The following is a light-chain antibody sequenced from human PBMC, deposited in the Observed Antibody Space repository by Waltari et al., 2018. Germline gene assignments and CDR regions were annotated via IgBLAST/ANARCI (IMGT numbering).Light chain of an antibody. CDR3: QKYGTLPAT. CDR2: DAS. V-gene: IGKV3-20*01. CDR1: QSVSRT. Sequence: EIVLTQSPGTLSLSPGERATLSCRASQSVSRTLAWYQQKAGQAPRLLIYDASSRATDIPDRFSGSGSGTDFSLTISRLEPEDFAVYYCQKYGTLPATFGQGTRVEIK. J-gene: IGKJ1*01.